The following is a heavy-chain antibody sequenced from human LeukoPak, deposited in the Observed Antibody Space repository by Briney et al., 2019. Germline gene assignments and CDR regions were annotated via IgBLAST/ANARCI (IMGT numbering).Heavy chain of an antibody. CDR1: GGTFSSYA. Sequence: SVEVSCKASGGTFSSYAISWVRQAPGQGLEWMGGIIPIFGTANYAQKFQGRVTITADESTSTAYMELSSLRSEDTAVYYCARDQELGLTGFDPWGQGTLVTVSS. J-gene: IGHJ5*02. CDR3: ARDQELGLTGFDP. V-gene: IGHV1-69*01. CDR2: IIPIFGTA. D-gene: IGHD1-7*01.